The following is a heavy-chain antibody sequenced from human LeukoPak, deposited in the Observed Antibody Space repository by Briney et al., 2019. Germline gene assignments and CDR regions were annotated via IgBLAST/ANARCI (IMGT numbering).Heavy chain of an antibody. CDR3: TNLAPMDV. D-gene: IGHD3-3*02. CDR2: ITSSSTYI. CDR1: GFTFSDYT. Sequence: GGSLRLSCAASGFTFSDYTMNWVRQAPGKGLEWVSSITSSSTYIYYSDSVKGRFTISRDNAKNSLYLQMNSLRAEDTAVYYCTNLAPMDVWGKGTTVTVSS. V-gene: IGHV3-21*01. J-gene: IGHJ6*04.